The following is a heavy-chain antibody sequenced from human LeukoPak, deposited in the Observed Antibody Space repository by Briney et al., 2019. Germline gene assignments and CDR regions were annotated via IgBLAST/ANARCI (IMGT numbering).Heavy chain of an antibody. CDR1: GYTFTSYG. V-gene: IGHV1-18*04. D-gene: IGHD2-15*01. CDR3: ARRGFGWGRGGSWLCPYYYYGMDV. CDR2: ISAYNGNT. J-gene: IGHJ6*04. Sequence: ASVKVSCKASGYTFTSYGISWVRQAPGQGLEWMGWISAYNGNTNYAQKLQGRVTMTTDTSTSTAYMELRSLRSDDTAVYYCARRGFGWGRGGSWLCPYYYYGMDVWGKGTTVTVSS.